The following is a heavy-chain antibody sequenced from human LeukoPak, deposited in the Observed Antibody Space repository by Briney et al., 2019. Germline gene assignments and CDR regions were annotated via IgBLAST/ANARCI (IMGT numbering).Heavy chain of an antibody. J-gene: IGHJ5*02. D-gene: IGHD1-26*01. CDR2: IYSSGNT. CDR1: GGSISSGSHY. Sequence: PSQTLSLTCTVSGGSISSGSHYWSWIRQPAGKGLEWIGRIYSSGNTNYNPSLNSRVTISLDTSKNQFSLNLSSVTAADTAVYYCAGEVGGSWLDPWGLGTLVTVSS. CDR3: AGEVGGSWLDP. V-gene: IGHV4-61*02.